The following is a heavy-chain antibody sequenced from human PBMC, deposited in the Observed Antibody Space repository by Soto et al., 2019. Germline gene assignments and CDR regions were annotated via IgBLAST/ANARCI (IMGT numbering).Heavy chain of an antibody. J-gene: IGHJ4*02. CDR3: ARASAEITTDY. Sequence: TLSLTCAVSGGSISSGGYSWSWIRQPPGKGLEWIGYIYHSGSTYYNPSLKSRVTISVDRSKNQFSLKLNSVTAADTAAYYSARASAEITTDYWGQGTLVTVS. V-gene: IGHV4-30-2*01. CDR1: GGSISSGGYS. CDR2: IYHSGST. D-gene: IGHD3-22*01.